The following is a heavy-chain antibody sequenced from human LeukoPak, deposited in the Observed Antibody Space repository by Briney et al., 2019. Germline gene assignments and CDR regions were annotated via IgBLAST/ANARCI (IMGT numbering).Heavy chain of an antibody. J-gene: IGHJ4*02. V-gene: IGHV7-4-1*02. Sequence: ASVKVSCKASGYTFTSYAMNWVRQAPGQGLEGMGWINTNTGNPTYAQGFTGRFVFSLDTSVSTAYLQISSLKAEDTAVYYCARDRGVTYSGSYGGFDYWGQGTLVTVSS. D-gene: IGHD1-26*01. CDR1: GYTFTSYA. CDR3: ARDRGVTYSGSYGGFDY. CDR2: INTNTGNP.